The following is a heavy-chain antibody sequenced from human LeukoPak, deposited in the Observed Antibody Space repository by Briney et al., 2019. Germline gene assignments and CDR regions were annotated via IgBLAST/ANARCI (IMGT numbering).Heavy chain of an antibody. Sequence: EASVKVSCKASGYTFTSYGISWVRQAPGQGLEWMGWISAYSGNTNYAQRLQGRVTMTTDTSTSTAYMELRSLRSDDTAVYYCARDHRPSSSSWPLSYYYYYGMDVWGQGTTVTVSS. CDR3: ARDHRPSSSSWPLSYYYYYGMDV. D-gene: IGHD6-13*01. CDR1: GYTFTSYG. J-gene: IGHJ6*02. CDR2: ISAYSGNT. V-gene: IGHV1-18*01.